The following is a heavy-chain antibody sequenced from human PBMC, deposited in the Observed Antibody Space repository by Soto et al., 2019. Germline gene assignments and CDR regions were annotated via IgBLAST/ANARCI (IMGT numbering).Heavy chain of an antibody. CDR1: GYSSTSYW. CDR2: IYPRDSDT. J-gene: IGHJ3*01. Sequence: PGESLKISCKGSGYSSTSYWIAWVRQMPGKGLEWMGIIYPRDSDTRYSPSFQGQITITADKSITTAYLQWSSLKASDTAMYYCASPVRTYSYGSLPHDAFDLWGQGTMVTVSS. CDR3: ASPVRTYSYGSLPHDAFDL. V-gene: IGHV5-51*01. D-gene: IGHD5-18*01.